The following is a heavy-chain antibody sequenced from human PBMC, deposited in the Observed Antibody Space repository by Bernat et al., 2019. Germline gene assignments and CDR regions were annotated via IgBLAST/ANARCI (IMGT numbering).Heavy chain of an antibody. Sequence: QVQLVESGGGVVQPGRSLRPSCAASGFTFSSYGMHWVRQAPGKGLEWVAVIWYDGSNKYYADSVKGRFTISRDKSKSSRYLQMNSLRAEDTAVYYCAGVNQSPLDYRGAYYYYGMDVWGQGTTVTVSS. J-gene: IGHJ6*02. CDR2: IWYDGSNK. CDR1: GFTFSSYG. D-gene: IGHD4-11*01. CDR3: AGVNQSPLDYRGAYYYYGMDV. V-gene: IGHV3-33*01.